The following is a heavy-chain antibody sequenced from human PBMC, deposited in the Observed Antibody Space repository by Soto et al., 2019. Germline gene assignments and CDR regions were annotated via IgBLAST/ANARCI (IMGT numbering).Heavy chain of an antibody. D-gene: IGHD4-17*01. CDR2: ISPYNGKT. CDR1: GYTFTEYG. J-gene: IGHJ4*02. V-gene: IGHV1-18*01. Sequence: ASVKVSCKTSGYTFTEYGISWFRQAPGQGLEWMGWISPYNGKTNYIQEFQDRVAITTDTSSTTVYMDLRTLKSDDTAIYFCARADYGDTKIYSFDHWGQGTLVTVSS. CDR3: ARADYGDTKIYSFDH.